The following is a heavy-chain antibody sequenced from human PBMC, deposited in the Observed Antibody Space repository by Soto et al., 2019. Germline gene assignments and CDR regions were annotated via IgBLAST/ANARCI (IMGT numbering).Heavy chain of an antibody. Sequence: QVQLVESGGGLVKPGGSLRLSCAAAGFTFSDYYRSWIRQAPGKGLEWVSYISSSGSTIYYADSVKGRFTISRDNAKNSLYLQMNSLRAEDTAVYYCARVGEYGDPYYSYGMDVWGPGTTVTVSS. CDR2: ISSSGSTI. CDR3: ARVGEYGDPYYSYGMDV. D-gene: IGHD3-10*01. V-gene: IGHV3-11*01. J-gene: IGHJ6*02. CDR1: GFTFSDYY.